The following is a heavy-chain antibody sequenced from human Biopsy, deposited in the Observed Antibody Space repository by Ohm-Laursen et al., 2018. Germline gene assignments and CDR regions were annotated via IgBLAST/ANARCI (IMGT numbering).Heavy chain of an antibody. D-gene: IGHD2-2*01. Sequence: SSVKVSCKPSGYTFTAFSVHWLRQAPGQGLEWMGWINPKSGDTDYPQNFQGRVSMTRDTSISTAYMDLSRLRSDDTAVYYCARGRRHCSGTCSRWYFDLWGRGTLVTVSS. CDR3: ARGRRHCSGTCSRWYFDL. CDR2: INPKSGDT. CDR1: GYTFTAFS. V-gene: IGHV1-2*02. J-gene: IGHJ2*01.